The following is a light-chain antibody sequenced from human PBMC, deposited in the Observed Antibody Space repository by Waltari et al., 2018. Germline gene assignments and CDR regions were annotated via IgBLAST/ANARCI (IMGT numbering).Light chain of an antibody. CDR1: TSNIGAGHD. V-gene: IGLV1-40*01. Sequence: QSVLTQPPSVSGTPGQRVTISCSGSTSNIGAGHDVHWYQHLPGTAPKLLIYGNNNRPSGVSDRFSGSKSGNTASLTISGLQAEDEADYYCCSYAGSGTYVFGTGTKVTVL. CDR2: GNN. CDR3: CSYAGSGTYV. J-gene: IGLJ1*01.